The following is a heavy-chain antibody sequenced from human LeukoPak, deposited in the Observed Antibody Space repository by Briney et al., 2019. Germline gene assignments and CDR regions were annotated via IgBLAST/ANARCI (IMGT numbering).Heavy chain of an antibody. CDR2: INPSGGST. V-gene: IGHV1-46*01. CDR3: ARERDYYMDV. J-gene: IGHJ6*03. Sequence: WASVTVSCTASGYTFTSYYMHWVRQAHGQGIEGMGIINPSGGSTSYAKTFQGRVTITRDTTTSTVYMEVRRQRSEDRGVYYCARERDYYMDVWGKGTTVTISS. CDR1: GYTFTSYY.